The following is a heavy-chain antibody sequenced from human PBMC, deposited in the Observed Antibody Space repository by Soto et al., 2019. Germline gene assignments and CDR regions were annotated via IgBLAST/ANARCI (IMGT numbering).Heavy chain of an antibody. D-gene: IGHD2-15*01. J-gene: IGHJ6*02. CDR2: IWYDGSNK. CDR1: GFTFSSYG. CDR3: ARGFGGSHYSYGMDV. V-gene: IGHV3-33*01. Sequence: QVQLVESGGGVVQPGRSLRLSCAASGFTFSSYGMHWVRQAPGKGLEWVAFIWYDGSNKHYADSVKGRFTISRDNSKNTLYLQMNGLRAEDTAAYYCARGFGGSHYSYGMDVWGQGTTVTVSS.